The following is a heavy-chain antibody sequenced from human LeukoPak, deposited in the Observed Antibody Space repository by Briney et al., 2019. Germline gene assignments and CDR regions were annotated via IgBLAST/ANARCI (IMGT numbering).Heavy chain of an antibody. V-gene: IGHV7-4-1*02. CDR2: INTDTGNP. J-gene: IGHJ6*02. Sequence: ASVKVSCKASGYTFTSYAMNWVRQAPGQGLEWMGWINTDTGNPTYAQGFTGRFVFSLDTSVSTAYLQISSLKAEDTAVYYCARSSNYEGGPLPMVRGVISYYYGMDVWGQGTTVTVSS. D-gene: IGHD3-10*01. CDR3: ARSSNYEGGPLPMVRGVISYYYGMDV. CDR1: GYTFTSYA.